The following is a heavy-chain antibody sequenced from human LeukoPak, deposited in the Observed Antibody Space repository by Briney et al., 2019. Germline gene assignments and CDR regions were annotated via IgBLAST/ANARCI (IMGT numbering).Heavy chain of an antibody. V-gene: IGHV3-74*01. J-gene: IGHJ4*02. CDR1: GFTFTSYW. CDR2: VSSDGSST. D-gene: IGHD2-15*01. CDR3: ARGGSWYFDH. Sequence: GGCLRLSCAASGFTFTSYWMHWVRQAPGKGLVWVSRVSSDGSSTRYADSVKGRFTISRDNAKNTLSLQMHSLRAEDTAVYYCARGGSWYFDHWGQGTLVTVSS.